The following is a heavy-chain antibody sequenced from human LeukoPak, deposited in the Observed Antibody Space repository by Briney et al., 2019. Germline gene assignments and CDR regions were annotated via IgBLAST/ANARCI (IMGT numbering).Heavy chain of an antibody. D-gene: IGHD2-2*01. CDR2: INSDGSST. CDR1: GFTFSSYW. CDR3: ASLKVGSPEDY. V-gene: IGHV3-74*01. J-gene: IGHJ4*02. Sequence: PGGSLRLSCAASGFTFSSYWMHWVRQAPGKGLVWVSRINSDGSSTSYADSVKGRFTISRDNAKNTLYLQMNSLRAEDTAVYYCASLKVGSPEDYWGQGTLVTVSS.